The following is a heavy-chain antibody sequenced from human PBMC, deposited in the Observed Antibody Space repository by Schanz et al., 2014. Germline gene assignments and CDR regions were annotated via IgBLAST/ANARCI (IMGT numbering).Heavy chain of an antibody. D-gene: IGHD3-16*01. CDR3: AKEREQIIDY. V-gene: IGHV3-74*01. J-gene: IGHJ4*02. CDR1: GFTFNDYW. CDR2: INSDGRST. Sequence: EVQLVESGGGLVQPGGSLRLSCAASGFTFNDYWMHWVRQAPGKGLVWVSRINSDGRSTNYADSVKGRFTISRDNSKNSLYLQMNSLRTEDTALYYCAKEREQIIDYWGQGTLVTVSS.